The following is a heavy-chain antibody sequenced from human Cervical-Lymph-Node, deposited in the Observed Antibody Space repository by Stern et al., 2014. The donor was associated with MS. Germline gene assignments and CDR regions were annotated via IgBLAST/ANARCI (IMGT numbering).Heavy chain of an antibody. V-gene: IGHV3-9*01. D-gene: IGHD3-3*01. CDR3: AKGSGGSGYYPVALDY. CDR1: GFTFDGYA. J-gene: IGHJ4*02. CDR2: ITWNSVSV. Sequence: EVQLVESGGGFVQPGRSLRLSCAASGFTFDGYAMHWVRQAPGKGLEWVSGITWNSVSVGYADSVKGRFTISRDNAKNSLYLQMNSLRGDDTALYYCAKGSGGSGYYPVALDYWGQGTLVTVSS.